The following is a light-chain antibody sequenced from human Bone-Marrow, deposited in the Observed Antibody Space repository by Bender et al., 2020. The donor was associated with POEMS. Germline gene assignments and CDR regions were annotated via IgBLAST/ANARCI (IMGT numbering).Light chain of an antibody. CDR3: CSYAGSSTFYV. V-gene: IGLV2-11*01. CDR1: RSHVVGYNF. J-gene: IGLJ1*01. CDR2: DVS. Sequence: QSALTQPRSVSGSPGQSVSISCTDARSHVVGYNFVSWYQQYPGKAPKVIIYDVSKRPSGVPDRFSGSKSGSTASLTISGLQAEDEADYYCCSYAGSSTFYVFGTGTKVTVL.